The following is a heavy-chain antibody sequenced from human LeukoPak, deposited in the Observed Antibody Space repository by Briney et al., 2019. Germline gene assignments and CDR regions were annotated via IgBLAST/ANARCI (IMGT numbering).Heavy chain of an antibody. CDR2: INPSGGST. D-gene: IGHD5-18*01. Sequence: ASVKVSCKASGYTFTSYYMHWVRQAPGQGLERMGIINPSGGSTSYAQKFQGRVTMTRDMSTRTVYMEMSSLRSEDTAVYYCARSGYSYGYGYYYMDVWGKGTTVTVSS. J-gene: IGHJ6*03. V-gene: IGHV1-46*01. CDR3: ARSGYSYGYGYYYMDV. CDR1: GYTFTSYY.